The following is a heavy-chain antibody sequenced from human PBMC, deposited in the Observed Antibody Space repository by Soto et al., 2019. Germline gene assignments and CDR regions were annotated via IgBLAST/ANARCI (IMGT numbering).Heavy chain of an antibody. CDR3: ARDYGSSYGSGRFFDY. V-gene: IGHV3-21*01. Sequence: EVQLVESGGGLVKPGGSLGLSCAASGFTFSSYSMNWVRQAPGKGLEWVSSISSSSSYIYYADSVKGRFTISRDNTKNSLYLQMNSLRAEDTAVYYCARDYGSSYGSGRFFDYWGQGTLVTVSS. CDR2: ISSSSSYI. D-gene: IGHD3-10*01. CDR1: GFTFSSYS. J-gene: IGHJ4*02.